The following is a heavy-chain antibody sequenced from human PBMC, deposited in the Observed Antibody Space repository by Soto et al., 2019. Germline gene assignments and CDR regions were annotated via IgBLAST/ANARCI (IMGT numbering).Heavy chain of an antibody. CDR2: ISSSSSYT. V-gene: IGHV3-11*06. D-gene: IGHD3-10*01. CDR3: AKLRITMVRIMDV. J-gene: IGHJ6*02. Sequence: PGGSLRLSCAASGFTFSDYYMSWIRQAPGKGLEWVSYISSSSSYTNYADSVKGRFTISRDNAKNSLYLQMNSLRAEDTAVYYCAKLRITMVRIMDVWSQGTTVTVSS. CDR1: GFTFSDYY.